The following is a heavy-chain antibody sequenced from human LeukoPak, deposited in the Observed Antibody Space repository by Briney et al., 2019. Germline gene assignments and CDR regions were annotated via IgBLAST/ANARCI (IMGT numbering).Heavy chain of an antibody. V-gene: IGHV1-18*04. CDR1: GHTFTGYY. CDR2: ISAYNGNT. CDR3: ARVIVDTAMVSGESFDY. J-gene: IGHJ4*02. D-gene: IGHD5-18*01. Sequence: ASVKVSCKASGHTFTGYYMHWVRQAPGQGLEWMGWISAYNGNTNYAQKLQGRVTMTTDTSTSTAYMELRSLRSDDTAVYYCARVIVDTAMVSGESFDYWGQGTLVTVSS.